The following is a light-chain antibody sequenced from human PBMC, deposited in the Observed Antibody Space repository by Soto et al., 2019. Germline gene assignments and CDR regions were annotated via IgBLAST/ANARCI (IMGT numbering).Light chain of an antibody. V-gene: IGLV1-40*01. CDR3: QSSDDGLSVGV. J-gene: IGLJ1*01. Sequence: QSVLTQPPSVSGAPGQRVTISCTGSISNIGAGYDVHWYQHLPGRAPRLLIYANTNRPSGVPDRFSGSKSDTSASLAITGLQAEDEADYYCQSSDDGLSVGVFGTGTKLTVL. CDR2: ANT. CDR1: ISNIGAGYD.